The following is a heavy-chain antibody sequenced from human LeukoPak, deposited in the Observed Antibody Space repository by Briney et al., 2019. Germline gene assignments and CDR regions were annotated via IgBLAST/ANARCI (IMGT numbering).Heavy chain of an antibody. V-gene: IGHV4-59*01. J-gene: IGHJ4*02. D-gene: IGHD5-24*01. CDR3: ARATWNGYMFDY. Sequence: SETLSLTCTVFDDSLNNYYWNWIRQPPGKGLEWIGYIYYSGHTNYNPSLNSRVAISIDTSKNQFSLKLNSLTAADTAVYYCARATWNGYMFDYWGQGSLVTVTS. CDR1: DDSLNNYY. CDR2: IYYSGHT.